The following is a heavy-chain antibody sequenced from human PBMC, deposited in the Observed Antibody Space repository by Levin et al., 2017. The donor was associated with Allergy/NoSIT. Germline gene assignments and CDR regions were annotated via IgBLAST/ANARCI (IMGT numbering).Heavy chain of an antibody. V-gene: IGHV1-2*02. CDR3: ASDNRPYNWFDA. CDR2: IDPNSGDT. CDR1: GYIFTGYG. J-gene: IGHJ5*02. Sequence: WASVKVSCKASGYIFTGYGVHWVRQAPGQGLEWMGWIDPNSGDTNYAQKFQGRVTMTRDTSISTAYMEVSRLRSDDTAMYYCASDNRPYNWFDAWGQGTLVTVSS.